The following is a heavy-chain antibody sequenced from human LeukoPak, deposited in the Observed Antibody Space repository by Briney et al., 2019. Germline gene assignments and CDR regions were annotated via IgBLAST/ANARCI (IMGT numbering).Heavy chain of an antibody. CDR3: ARIMTTVTTVEY. D-gene: IGHD4-17*01. V-gene: IGHV3-69-1*01. CDR1: GLTFSGYW. CDR2: ISSSSSI. Sequence: PGGSLRLSCAASGLTFSGYWMHWVRQAPGKGLEWVSYISSSSSIYYADSVKGRFTISRDNAKNSLYLQMNSLRAEDTAVYYCARIMTTVTTVEYWGQGTLVTVSS. J-gene: IGHJ4*02.